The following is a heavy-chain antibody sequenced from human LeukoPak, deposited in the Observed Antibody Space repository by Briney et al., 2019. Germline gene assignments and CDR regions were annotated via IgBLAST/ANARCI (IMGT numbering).Heavy chain of an antibody. D-gene: IGHD6-13*01. Sequence: PGGSLRLSCAASGFTFSDYEMNWVRQAPGKGLEWLSHISISGTTIHYADSVKGRFTISRDNAKNSVYLQMTSLRAEDTAVYYCARDWRIAAAGLLLYNWFDPWGQGTLVTVSS. CDR3: ARDWRIAAAGLLLYNWFDP. V-gene: IGHV3-48*03. CDR2: ISISGTTI. CDR1: GFTFSDYE. J-gene: IGHJ5*02.